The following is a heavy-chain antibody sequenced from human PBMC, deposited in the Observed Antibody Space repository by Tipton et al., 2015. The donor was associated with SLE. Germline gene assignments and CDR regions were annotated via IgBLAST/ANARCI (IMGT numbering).Heavy chain of an antibody. J-gene: IGHJ4*02. CDR2: IHYSGST. D-gene: IGHD3-22*01. CDR3: ARGREDRRGYYLDY. V-gene: IGHV4-39*07. CDR1: GGSISRTSDF. Sequence: TLSLTCTVSGGSISRTSDFWGWIRQPPGKGLEWIGSIHYSGSTNYNPSLKSRVTISVDTSKNQFSLKLSSVTAADTAVYYCARGREDRRGYYLDYWGQGTLVTVSS.